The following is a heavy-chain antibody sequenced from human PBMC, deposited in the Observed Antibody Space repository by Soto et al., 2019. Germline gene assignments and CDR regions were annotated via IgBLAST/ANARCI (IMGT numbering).Heavy chain of an antibody. CDR3: ARVGEQLDYYYYYYGMDV. J-gene: IGHJ6*02. CDR1: GGTFSSYA. V-gene: IGHV1-69*13. Sequence: SVKVSCKASGGTFSSYAISWVRQAPGQGLEWMGGIIPIFGTANYAQKFQGRVTITADESTSTAYMELSSLRSEDTAVYYCARVGEQLDYYYYYYGMDVWGQGTTVTVS. D-gene: IGHD6-13*01. CDR2: IIPIFGTA.